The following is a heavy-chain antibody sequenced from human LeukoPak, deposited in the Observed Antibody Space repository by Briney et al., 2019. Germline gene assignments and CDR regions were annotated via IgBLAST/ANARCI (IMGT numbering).Heavy chain of an antibody. D-gene: IGHD4-17*01. V-gene: IGHV1-18*01. J-gene: IGHJ6*02. CDR3: ARGMTTVTTPLYYYYGMDV. CDR1: GYTFTSYG. Sequence: ASVKVSCKASGYTFTSYGISWVRQAPGQGLEWMGWISAYNGNTNYAQKLQGRVTMTTDTSTSTAYMELRSLRSDDTAVYYCARGMTTVTTPLYYYYGMDVWGQGTTVTVSS. CDR2: ISAYNGNT.